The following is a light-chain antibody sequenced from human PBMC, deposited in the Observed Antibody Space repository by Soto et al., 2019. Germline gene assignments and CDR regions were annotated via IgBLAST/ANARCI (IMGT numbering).Light chain of an antibody. CDR1: QSVSSSY. J-gene: IGKJ3*01. CDR2: GAS. CDR3: PQYGSSLT. V-gene: IGKV3-20*01. Sequence: EIVLTQSPGTLSLSPGERATLSCRASQSVSSSYLAWYQQKPGQAPRLLIYGASSRATGIPDRFSGSGSGTDFTLTISRLEPEDFAVYYCPQYGSSLTFGPGTKVDIK.